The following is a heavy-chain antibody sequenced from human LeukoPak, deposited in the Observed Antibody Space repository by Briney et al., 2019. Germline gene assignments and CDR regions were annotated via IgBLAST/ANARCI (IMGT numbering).Heavy chain of an antibody. D-gene: IGHD3-22*01. CDR3: ARSRPTYYYDSSGTNFDY. CDR1: GGSISSYY. CDR2: IYYSGST. J-gene: IGHJ4*02. V-gene: IGHV4-59*08. Sequence: KPSETPSLTCTVSGGSISSYYWSWIRQPPRKGLEWIGDIYYSGSTNYNPSLKSRVTISVDTSKNQFSLKLSSVTAADTAVYYCARSRPTYYYDSSGTNFDYWGQGTLVTVSS.